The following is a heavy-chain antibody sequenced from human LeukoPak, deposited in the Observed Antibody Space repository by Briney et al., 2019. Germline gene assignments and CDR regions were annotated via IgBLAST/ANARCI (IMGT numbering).Heavy chain of an antibody. J-gene: IGHJ4*02. CDR2: INEDGSEK. Sequence: PGGSLRLSCAASGFTFSTSWMNWVRQAPGKGLEWVASINEDGSEKYYVDSVKGRLTVSRDNAKNSLYLQMNSLRAEDTAVYYCAKGHFEMTPWGQGTLVTVSS. D-gene: IGHD3-3*02. CDR3: AKGHFEMTP. CDR1: GFTFSTSW. V-gene: IGHV3-7*03.